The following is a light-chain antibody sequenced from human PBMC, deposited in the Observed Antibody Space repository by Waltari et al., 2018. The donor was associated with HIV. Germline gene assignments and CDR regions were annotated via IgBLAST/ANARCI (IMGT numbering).Light chain of an antibody. CDR1: QGISNS. J-gene: IGKJ4*01. CDR3: QQYYGIPLT. CDR2: AAS. V-gene: IGKV1-NL1*01. Sequence: SASVGDRVTISCRASQGISNSLAWYQRKPGVAPKLLIYAASKLEDGVPSRFSGSGSGADYTLTVSSLQPEDFATYYCQQYYGIPLTFGGGTKVEIK.